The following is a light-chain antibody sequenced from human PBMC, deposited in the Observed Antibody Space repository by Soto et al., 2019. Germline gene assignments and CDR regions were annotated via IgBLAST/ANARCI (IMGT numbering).Light chain of an antibody. CDR2: GAS. J-gene: IGKJ4*01. Sequence: EIMMTQSPATLSVSPGERATLSCRASQSVNSNLAWYQQKPGQAPRLLIYGASTRATGIPARFSGSASGTEFTLTISSLQSEDFAVYYCQQSNDWPLAFGGGTKVEIK. V-gene: IGKV3-15*01. CDR3: QQSNDWPLA. CDR1: QSVNSN.